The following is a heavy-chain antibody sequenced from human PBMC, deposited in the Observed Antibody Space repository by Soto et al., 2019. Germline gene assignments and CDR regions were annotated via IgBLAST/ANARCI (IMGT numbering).Heavy chain of an antibody. D-gene: IGHD3-10*01. V-gene: IGHV3-23*01. J-gene: IGHJ5*02. CDR2: ISGGSPKE. Sequence: GGSLRLSCEASGFPFDNYAMSWVRQAPGKGLEWVSAISGGSPKEFYAESVKGRFTISRDNSKNTLVLQMKILTAADTALYFCAKNYYESGSYYLFDAWGQGTQVTVSS. CDR1: GFPFDNYA. CDR3: AKNYYESGSYYLFDA.